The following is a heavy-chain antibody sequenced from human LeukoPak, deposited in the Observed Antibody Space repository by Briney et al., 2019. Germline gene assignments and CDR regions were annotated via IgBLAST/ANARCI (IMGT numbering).Heavy chain of an antibody. CDR3: ARDLPQYYYGSGSYSGY. J-gene: IGHJ4*02. CDR1: GYTFTSYG. D-gene: IGHD3-10*01. Sequence: ASVKVSCKASGYTFTSYGISWVREAPGQGLEWMGWISAYNGNTNYAQKLQGRVTMTTDTSTSTAYMELRILRSDDTAVYYCARDLPQYYYGSGSYSGYWGQGTLVTVSS. V-gene: IGHV1-18*01. CDR2: ISAYNGNT.